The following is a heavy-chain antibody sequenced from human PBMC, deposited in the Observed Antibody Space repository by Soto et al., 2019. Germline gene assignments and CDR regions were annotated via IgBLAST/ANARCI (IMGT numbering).Heavy chain of an antibody. J-gene: IGHJ6*02. CDR3: ARPIAVAGKYYYYGMDV. CDR1: GGTFSSYT. V-gene: IGHV1-69*02. CDR2: IIPILGIA. Sequence: QVQLVQSGAEVKKPGSSVKVSCKASGGTFSSYTISWVRQAPGQGLEWMGRIIPILGIANYAQKFQGRATITADQSTSTAYMELSSLRSEDTAVYYCARPIAVAGKYYYYGMDVWGQGTTVTVSS. D-gene: IGHD6-19*01.